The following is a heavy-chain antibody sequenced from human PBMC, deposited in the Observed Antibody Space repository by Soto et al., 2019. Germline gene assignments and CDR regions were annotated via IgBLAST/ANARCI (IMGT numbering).Heavy chain of an antibody. Sequence: PSETLSLTCSVSGGSISYNSYDWGWIRQPPGKGLEWIGGIFYTGTTYYSPSLKDRVTMSMDTSKNSFSVNLTSVTAADTAVYFCATESGSTYGYFDYWGQGTQVTVSS. CDR3: ATESGSTYGYFDY. V-gene: IGHV4-39*02. CDR1: GGSISYNSYD. J-gene: IGHJ4*02. D-gene: IGHD4-17*01. CDR2: IFYTGTT.